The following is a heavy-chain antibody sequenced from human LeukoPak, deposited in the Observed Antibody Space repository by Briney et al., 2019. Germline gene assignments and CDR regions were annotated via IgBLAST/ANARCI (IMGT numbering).Heavy chain of an antibody. CDR1: GYTFTSYG. CDR2: INPNSGGT. Sequence: ASVKVSCKASGYTFTSYGISWVRQAPGQGLEWMGWINPNSGGTNYAQKFQGRVTTTRDTSISTAYMELSRLRSDDTAVYYCARYYYDSSGYQLDYWGQGTLVTVSS. D-gene: IGHD3-22*01. V-gene: IGHV1-2*02. J-gene: IGHJ4*02. CDR3: ARYYYDSSGYQLDY.